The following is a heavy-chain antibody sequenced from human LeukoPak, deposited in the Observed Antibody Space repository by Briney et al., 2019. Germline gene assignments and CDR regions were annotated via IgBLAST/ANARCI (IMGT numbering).Heavy chain of an antibody. CDR2: IYYSGST. CDR1: GGCISSGGYY. D-gene: IGHD4-23*01. V-gene: IGHV4-31*03. J-gene: IGHJ4*02. Sequence: PSQTLSLTCTVSGGCISSGGYYWSWIRQHPGKGLEWIGYIYYSGSTYYNPSLKSRVTISVDTSKNQFSLKLSSVTAADTAVYYCAREDYGGNSGNDYWGQGTLVTVSS. CDR3: AREDYGGNSGNDY.